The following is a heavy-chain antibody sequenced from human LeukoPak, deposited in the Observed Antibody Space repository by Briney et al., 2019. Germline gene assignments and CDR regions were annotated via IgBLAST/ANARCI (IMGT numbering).Heavy chain of an antibody. Sequence: GGSLRLSCAASGFTFSSYGMHWVRQAPGKGLEWVAFIRYDGSNQYYADSVKGRFTISRDSSKNTLYLQMNSLRTEDTAVYYCGRIATNANNGMDVWGQGTTVTVSS. V-gene: IGHV3-30*02. D-gene: IGHD1/OR15-1a*01. CDR3: GRIATNANNGMDV. J-gene: IGHJ6*02. CDR2: IRYDGSNQ. CDR1: GFTFSSYG.